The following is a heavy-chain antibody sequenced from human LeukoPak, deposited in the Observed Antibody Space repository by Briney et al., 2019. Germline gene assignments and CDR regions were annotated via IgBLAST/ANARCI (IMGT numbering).Heavy chain of an antibody. CDR1: GGSFSGGY. J-gene: IGHJ4*02. CDR2: INHSVST. CDR3: ARGVAGTTFLSDY. D-gene: IGHD1-7*01. Sequence: PSETLSLTCAVYGGSFSGGYWGWIRQPPGKGLWWGGEINHSVSTNYNPSLKSRVTISVDTSKNQFSLKLSSVTAADTAVYYCARGVAGTTFLSDYWGQGTLVTVSS. V-gene: IGHV4-34*01.